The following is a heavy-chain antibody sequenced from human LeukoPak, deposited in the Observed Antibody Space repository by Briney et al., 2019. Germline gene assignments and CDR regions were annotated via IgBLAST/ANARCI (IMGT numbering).Heavy chain of an antibody. D-gene: IGHD3-22*01. Sequence: SETLSLTCTVSGGSISSYYWSWIRQPAGKGLEWIGRIYTSGSTNYNPSLKSRVTMSVDTSKNQFSLKLSSVTAEDTAVYYCAREGDYYDSSGLDYWGQGTLVTVSS. CDR2: IYTSGST. CDR1: GGSISSYY. J-gene: IGHJ4*02. V-gene: IGHV4-4*07. CDR3: AREGDYYDSSGLDY.